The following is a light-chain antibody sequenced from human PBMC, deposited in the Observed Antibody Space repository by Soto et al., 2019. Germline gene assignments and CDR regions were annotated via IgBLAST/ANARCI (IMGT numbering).Light chain of an antibody. CDR2: GTS. V-gene: IGKV3-15*01. CDR1: QSVSSN. Sequence: EIVMTQSPATLSESPGERATLSCRASQSVSSNLAWYQQKRGQAPRLLIYGTSTRATGIPARFSGSGSVTEFTLTISSLQSEDFAVYYCQQYNKWPLTFGGGTKVDIK. J-gene: IGKJ4*01. CDR3: QQYNKWPLT.